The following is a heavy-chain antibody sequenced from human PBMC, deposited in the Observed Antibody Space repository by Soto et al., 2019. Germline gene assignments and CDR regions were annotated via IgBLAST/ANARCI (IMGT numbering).Heavy chain of an antibody. D-gene: IGHD4-17*01. CDR2: IYHSGST. J-gene: IGHJ5*02. CDR3: ARGLRWYSNCSDP. Sequence: SETLSLTCAVSGGSISNGGYSWSWIRQAPGRGLEWIGYIYHSGSTYYNPSLKSRVTISVDTSKNQFSLKLSSVTAADTAVYYCARGLRWYSNCSDPWGKETLVTVSS. V-gene: IGHV4-30-2*01. CDR1: GGSISNGGYS.